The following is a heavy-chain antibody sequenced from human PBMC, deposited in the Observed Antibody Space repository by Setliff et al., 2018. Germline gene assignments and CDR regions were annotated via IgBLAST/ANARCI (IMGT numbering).Heavy chain of an antibody. J-gene: IGHJ2*01. CDR1: GFTFSSYS. Sequence: GGSLRLSCAASGFTFSSYSMNWVRQAPGKGLEWVSYISSSSSTIYYADSVKGRFTISRDNAKNPLYLQMNSLRAEDTAVYYCARDLVKDIVVVVWYFDLWGRGTLVTVSS. D-gene: IGHD2-15*01. V-gene: IGHV3-48*01. CDR2: ISSSSSTI. CDR3: ARDLVKDIVVVVWYFDL.